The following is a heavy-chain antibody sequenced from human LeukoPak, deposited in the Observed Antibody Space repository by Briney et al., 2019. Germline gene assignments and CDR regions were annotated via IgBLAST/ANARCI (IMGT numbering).Heavy chain of an antibody. D-gene: IGHD6-13*01. J-gene: IGHJ6*02. Sequence: PGRSLRLSCAASGFTFSSYGMHWVRQAPGKGLEWVAVISYDGSNKYYADSVKGRFTISRDNSKNTLYLQMNSLRAEDTAVYYCAKPLNGKNCIGACNYGMDVWGQGTTVTVSS. CDR3: AKPLNGKNCIGACNYGMDV. CDR1: GFTFSSYG. CDR2: ISYDGSNK. V-gene: IGHV3-30*18.